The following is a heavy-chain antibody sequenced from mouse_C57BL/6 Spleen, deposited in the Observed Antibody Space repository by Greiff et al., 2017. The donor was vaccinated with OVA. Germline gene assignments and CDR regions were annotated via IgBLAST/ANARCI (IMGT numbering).Heavy chain of an antibody. CDR3: AGRGANDYDEGYYYAMEG. CDR2: IDPSDSYT. D-gene: IGHD2-4*01. CDR1: GYTFTSYW. J-gene: IGHJ4*01. Sequence: QVQLQQPGAELVMPGASVKLSCKASGYTFTSYWMHWVKQRPGQGLEWIGEIDPSDSYTNYNQKFKGKSTLTVDKSSSTAYMQLSSLTSEDSAVYHCAGRGANDYDEGYYYAMEGWGQGTSVTVSS. V-gene: IGHV1-69*01.